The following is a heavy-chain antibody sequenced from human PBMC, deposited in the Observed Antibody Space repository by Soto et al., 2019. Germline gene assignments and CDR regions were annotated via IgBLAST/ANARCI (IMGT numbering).Heavy chain of an antibody. V-gene: IGHV4-59*08. Sequence: QVQLQESGPGLVKPSETLSLTCTVSGGSISSYYWSWIRQPPGKGLEWIRYIYYSGSTHYNPSLNSLFTISVDTSKNQFSLKLSSVTAAGTAVYYCARHGNMATPPLPFDRWGQGTLVIVSS. CDR3: ARHGNMATPPLPFDR. D-gene: IGHD2-15*01. CDR1: GGSISSYY. CDR2: IYYSGST. J-gene: IGHJ4*01.